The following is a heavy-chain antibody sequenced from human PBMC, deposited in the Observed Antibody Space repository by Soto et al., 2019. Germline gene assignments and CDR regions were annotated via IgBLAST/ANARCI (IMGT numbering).Heavy chain of an antibody. CDR2: SSPRGDTI. J-gene: IGHJ4*02. V-gene: IGHV3-48*02. D-gene: IGHD6-19*01. Sequence: GSLRLSCVASGFSLANYPMNWVRQTPGKGLEWISYSSPRGDTIYYADSVEGRFTISRDNARNSLSLHMSSLRDEDSALYYCAKGPHTNVGWPYYFESWGQGVPVTVSS. CDR3: AKGPHTNVGWPYYFES. CDR1: GFSLANYP.